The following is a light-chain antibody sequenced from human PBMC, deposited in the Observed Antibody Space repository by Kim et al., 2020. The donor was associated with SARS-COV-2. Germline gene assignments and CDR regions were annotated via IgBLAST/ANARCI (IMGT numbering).Light chain of an antibody. V-gene: IGLV2-14*03. CDR2: DVD. CDR1: SSDVGAYNF. CDR3: NSYTTGNSWV. Sequence: QSALTQPASVSGSPGQSITISCTGTSSDVGAYNFVSWYQQHPGRAPKLMIYDVDNRPSGVSNRFSGSKSGNTASLTISGLQAEDEADYYCNSYTTGNSWVFGGGTKLTVL. J-gene: IGLJ3*02.